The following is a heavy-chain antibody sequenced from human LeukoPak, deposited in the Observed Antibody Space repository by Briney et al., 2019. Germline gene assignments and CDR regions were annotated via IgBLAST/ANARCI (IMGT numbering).Heavy chain of an antibody. CDR1: GGTFSSYA. D-gene: IGHD4-23*01. V-gene: IGHV1-69*13. CDR3: AKGNGGNSRTYFDY. Sequence: GASVKVSCKASGGTFSSYAISWVRQAPGQGLEWMGGIIPIFGTANYAQKFQGRVTITADESTSTAYMELSSLRSEDTAVYYCAKGNGGNSRTYFDYWGQGTLVTVSS. CDR2: IIPIFGTA. J-gene: IGHJ4*02.